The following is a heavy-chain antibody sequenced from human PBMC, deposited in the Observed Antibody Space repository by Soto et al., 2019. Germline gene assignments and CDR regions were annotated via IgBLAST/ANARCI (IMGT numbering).Heavy chain of an antibody. Sequence: QVQLVQSGAEVKKPGSSVKVSCKASGGTFSSYAISWVRQAPGQGLEWMGGIIPIFGTANYAQKFQGRVTITTDESTSTAHMELSSLRSEDTAVYYCAREREGGGYCSSTSCYAGLDYWGQGTLVTVSS. D-gene: IGHD2-2*01. V-gene: IGHV1-69*01. CDR1: GGTFSSYA. J-gene: IGHJ4*02. CDR3: AREREGGGYCSSTSCYAGLDY. CDR2: IIPIFGTA.